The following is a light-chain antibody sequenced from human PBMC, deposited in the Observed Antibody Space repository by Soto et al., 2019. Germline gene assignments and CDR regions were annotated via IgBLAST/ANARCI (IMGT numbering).Light chain of an antibody. CDR3: MQARQSPRT. Sequence: DIVMTQSPLSLPVTPGEPASISCRSSQSLLHSNGYNYLDWYLQKPGQSPQLLIYLGSNRASGVPDRFSGRGSGTDVTLKISRVEAEDVGVYYCMQARQSPRTFGQGTKLEIK. V-gene: IGKV2-28*01. CDR2: LGS. J-gene: IGKJ2*02. CDR1: QSLLHSNGYNY.